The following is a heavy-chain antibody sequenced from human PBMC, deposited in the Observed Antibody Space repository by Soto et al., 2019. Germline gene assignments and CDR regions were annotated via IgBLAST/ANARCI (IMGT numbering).Heavy chain of an antibody. CDR2: ISGSGSST. CDR1: GFTFSSYA. CDR3: AKDLEKNYYDSSGFYFDY. V-gene: IGHV3-23*01. D-gene: IGHD3-22*01. J-gene: IGHJ4*02. Sequence: SLRLSCAASGFTFSSYAMSWVRQAPGKGLEWVSAISGSGSSTYYADSVKGRFTISRDNSKNTLYLQMNSLRAEDTAVYYCAKDLEKNYYDSSGFYFDYWGQGTLVTVSS.